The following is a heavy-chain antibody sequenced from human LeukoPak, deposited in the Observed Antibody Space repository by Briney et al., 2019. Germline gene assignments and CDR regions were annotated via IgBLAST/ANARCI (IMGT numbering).Heavy chain of an antibody. CDR2: ISNSGDST. CDR1: GFPFSTYA. D-gene: IGHD1-14*01. Sequence: QPRGSLILSCAASGFPFSTYAMSWVRPAPGEGLQWVSGISNSGDSTYYLDSVKGRFTISRDNSKNTLHLQMSSLRAEDTALYYCVKDRCDRATCPEVWGQGTLVTVS. J-gene: IGHJ4*02. V-gene: IGHV3-23*01. CDR3: VKDRCDRATCPEV.